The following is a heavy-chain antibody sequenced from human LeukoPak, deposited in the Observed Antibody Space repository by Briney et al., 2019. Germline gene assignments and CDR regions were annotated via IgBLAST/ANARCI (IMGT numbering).Heavy chain of an antibody. CDR3: ARRGVERYCRGGSCYGWFDP. CDR2: INHSGST. CDR1: GRSFSGYY. D-gene: IGHD2-15*01. Sequence: SETLSLTCAVYGRSFSGYYWSWIRQPPGKGLEWIGEINHSGSTNYNPSLKSRVTISVDTSKNQFSLNLNSVTATDTAVYYCARRGVERYCRGGSCYGWFDPWGQETLVTVSS. J-gene: IGHJ5*02. V-gene: IGHV4-34*01.